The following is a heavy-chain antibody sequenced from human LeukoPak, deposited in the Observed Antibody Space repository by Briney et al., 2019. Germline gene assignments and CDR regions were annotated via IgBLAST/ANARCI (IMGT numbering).Heavy chain of an antibody. D-gene: IGHD2-8*01. J-gene: IGHJ4*02. CDR2: IYPGDSDT. CDR1: GYTFTNYW. Sequence: GESLKISCKGSGYTFTNYWIAWVRQMPGKSLEWVGIIYPGDSDTRYSPSFQGQVTIPADKSITTAYLQWSSLKASDTAMYYCARAPVGYCTNGVCYGFGYWGQGTLVTVSS. CDR3: ARAPVGYCTNGVCYGFGY. V-gene: IGHV5-51*01.